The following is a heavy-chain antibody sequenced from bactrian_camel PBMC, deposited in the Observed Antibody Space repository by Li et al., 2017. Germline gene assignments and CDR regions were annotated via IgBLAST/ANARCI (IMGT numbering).Heavy chain of an antibody. CDR2: IDSDGRT. V-gene: IGHV3S55*01. J-gene: IGHJ4*01. CDR3: AVYSPAFRGPGNYVCASGFHPGRNKD. D-gene: IGHD1*01. CDR1: GYTSRSYC. Sequence: HVQLVESGGGSVQAGESLRLSCTVSGYTSRSYCMGWFRQFPGKEREGVAVIDSDGRTRYADSVKGRFTISQDATKDTVHLQMTRLRPEDTAMYYCAVYSPAFRGPGNYVCASGFHPGRNKDWGQGTQVTVS.